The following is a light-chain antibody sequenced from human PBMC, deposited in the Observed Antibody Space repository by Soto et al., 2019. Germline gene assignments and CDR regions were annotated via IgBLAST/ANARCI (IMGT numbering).Light chain of an antibody. CDR1: SSDVGGSNF. J-gene: IGLJ3*02. CDR3: SSYAGSNNLV. V-gene: IGLV2-8*01. CDR2: EVS. Sequence: QSVLTQPASVSDSPGQSITISCTGTSSDVGGSNFVSWYQQHPGKAPKLMIYEVSKRPSGVPDRFSGSKSGNTASLTVSGLQAEDEADYYCSSYAGSNNLVFGGGTKLTVL.